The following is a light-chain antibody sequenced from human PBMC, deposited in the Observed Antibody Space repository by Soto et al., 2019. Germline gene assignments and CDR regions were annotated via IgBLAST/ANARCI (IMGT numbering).Light chain of an antibody. CDR1: SSDVGSYNL. CDR3: CSYAGSQKV. Sequence: QSVLTQPASVSGSPGQSITISCTGTSSDVGSYNLVSWYQQHPGKAPKLMIYEGSKRPSGVSNRFSGSKSGNTASLTISGLQAEDAAYYYCCSYAGSQKVFGGGTKLTVL. J-gene: IGLJ2*01. CDR2: EGS. V-gene: IGLV2-23*01.